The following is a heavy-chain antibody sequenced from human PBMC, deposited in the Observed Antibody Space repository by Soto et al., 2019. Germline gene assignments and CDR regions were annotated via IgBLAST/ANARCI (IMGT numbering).Heavy chain of an antibody. CDR1: GGSISSFY. CDR3: ARDGGYSVGVYYYGLDV. V-gene: IGHV4-59*01. Sequence: TSETLSLTCTVSGGSISSFYWSWIRQPPGKGLEWIAYIYYSGSTNYNPSLKSRVTISVDTSKNQFSLKLYSVTAADTAVYYCARDGGYSVGVYYYGLDVWGQGTTVTVSS. D-gene: IGHD5-18*01. CDR2: IYYSGST. J-gene: IGHJ6*02.